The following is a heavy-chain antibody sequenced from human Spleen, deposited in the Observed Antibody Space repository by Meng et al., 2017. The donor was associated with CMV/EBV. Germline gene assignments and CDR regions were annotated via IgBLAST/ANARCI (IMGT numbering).Heavy chain of an antibody. CDR1: GGSFSGYY. J-gene: IGHJ4*02. D-gene: IGHD2-2*01. V-gene: IGHV4-34*01. CDR2: INHSGST. CDR3: ARWSQVCSSTSCYLDY. Sequence: YGGSFSGYYWRWIRQPPGKGLEWIGEINHSGSTNYNPSLKSRVTISVDTSKKQFSLKVSSVTAADTAVYYCARWSQVCSSTSCYLDYWGQGTLVTVSS.